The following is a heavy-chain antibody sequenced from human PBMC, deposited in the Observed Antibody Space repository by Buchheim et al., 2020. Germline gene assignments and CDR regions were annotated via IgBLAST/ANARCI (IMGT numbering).Heavy chain of an antibody. J-gene: IGHJ4*02. CDR2: VHQSGST. Sequence: QVQLRESGPGLLKPSGTLSLTCAVSGDSISTGHWWTWVRQPPGKGPEWIGEVHQSGSTNSNPSLKSRVTISVDKSKNQFSLNLSSVTAADTAVYYCAASSGWYRIDSWGQGTL. V-gene: IGHV4-4*02. CDR1: GDSISTGHW. CDR3: AASSGWYRIDS. D-gene: IGHD6-19*01.